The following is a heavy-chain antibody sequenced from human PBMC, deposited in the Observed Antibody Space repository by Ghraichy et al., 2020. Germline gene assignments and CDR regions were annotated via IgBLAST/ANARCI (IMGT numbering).Heavy chain of an antibody. J-gene: IGHJ4*02. V-gene: IGHV4-30-4*01. Sequence: SETLSLTCTVSGGSISSGDYYWSWIRQPPGKGLEWIGYIYYSGSTYYNPSLKSRVTISVDTSKNQFSLKLSSVTAADTAVYYCARERGDNLTGYYQWVDYWGQGTLVTVSS. CDR3: ARERGDNLTGYYQWVDY. CDR2: IYYSGST. D-gene: IGHD3-9*01. CDR1: GGSISSGDYY.